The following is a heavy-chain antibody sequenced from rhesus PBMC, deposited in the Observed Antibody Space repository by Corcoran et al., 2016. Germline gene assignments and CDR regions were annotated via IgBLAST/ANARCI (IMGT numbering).Heavy chain of an antibody. CDR2: FFCITI. CDR1: GFTVSSYW. V-gene: IGHV3-11*01. Sequence: EVQLAESGGGWVQPGGSLRLSGAASGFTVSSYWMSWVRRAPGKGLECLSEFFCITICYDDALKGRFTVSRDNAKNSLYLQMNSLRAEDPAVYYCTRRYSSWSGAEYFEFWGQGALVTVSS. J-gene: IGHJ1*01. D-gene: IGHD6-13*01. CDR3: TRRYSSWSGAEYFEF.